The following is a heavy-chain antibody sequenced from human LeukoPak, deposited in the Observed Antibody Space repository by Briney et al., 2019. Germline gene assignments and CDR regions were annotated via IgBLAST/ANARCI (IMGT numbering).Heavy chain of an antibody. Sequence: PSETLSLTCTVSGGSISSYYWSWIRQPPGKGLEWIGYIFYSGSTNYNPSLKSRVTISVDTSKNQFSLKLSSVTAADTAVYYCARGIATVDTAMVKRTLYFDYWGQGTLVTVSS. D-gene: IGHD5-18*01. V-gene: IGHV4-59*12. CDR1: GGSISSYY. J-gene: IGHJ4*02. CDR3: ARGIATVDTAMVKRTLYFDY. CDR2: IFYSGST.